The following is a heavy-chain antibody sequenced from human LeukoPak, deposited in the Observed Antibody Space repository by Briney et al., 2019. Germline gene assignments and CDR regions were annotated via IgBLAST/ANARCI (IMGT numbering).Heavy chain of an antibody. J-gene: IGHJ3*02. CDR2: ISAYNGNT. Sequence: ASVKVPCKASGYTFTSYGISWVRQAPGQGLEWMGWISAYNGNTNYAQKLRGRVTMSTDTSTSTAYMELRSLRSDDTAVYYCARVEVPAAIGIWGQGTMVTVSS. CDR1: GYTFTSYG. V-gene: IGHV1-18*01. D-gene: IGHD2-2*01. CDR3: ARVEVPAAIGI.